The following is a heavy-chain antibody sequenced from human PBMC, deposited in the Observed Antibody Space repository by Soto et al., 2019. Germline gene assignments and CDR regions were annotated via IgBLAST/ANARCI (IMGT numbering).Heavy chain of an antibody. J-gene: IGHJ6*02. Sequence: EVQLVESGGGLVQPGGSLRLSCAASGFTFSSYDMHWVRQATGKGLEWVSAIGTAGDTYYPGSVKGRFTISRENAKNSLYLQMNSLRAEDTAVYYCARDRGEQQLGYYYYYGMDVWGQGTTVTVSS. D-gene: IGHD6-13*01. V-gene: IGHV3-13*01. CDR1: GFTFSSYD. CDR2: IGTAGDT. CDR3: ARDRGEQQLGYYYYYGMDV.